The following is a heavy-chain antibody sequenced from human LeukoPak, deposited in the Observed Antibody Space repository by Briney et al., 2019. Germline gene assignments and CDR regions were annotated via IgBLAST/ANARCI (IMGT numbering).Heavy chain of an antibody. CDR1: GGSFSSYY. D-gene: IGHD6-19*01. CDR2: IYSSGST. Sequence: SETLSLTCAVSGGSFSSYYWSWLRQPAGKGLEWIGRIYSSGSTNYNPSLKSRVTMSVDTSKNQFSPNRDSVTAADTAVYYCARTSGPANYWGQGTLVTVSS. CDR3: ARTSGPANY. V-gene: IGHV4-4*07. J-gene: IGHJ4*02.